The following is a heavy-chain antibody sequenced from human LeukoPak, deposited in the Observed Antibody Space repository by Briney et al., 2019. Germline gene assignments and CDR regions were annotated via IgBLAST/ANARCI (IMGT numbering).Heavy chain of an antibody. D-gene: IGHD6-13*01. CDR1: GLTFSSSA. J-gene: IGHJ4*02. Sequence: GGSLRLSCATSGLTFSSSAMSWVRQAPGKGLEWVSSISDTGTRTYYADSVKGRFTISRDNSKNTLFLQMTSLRVEDTAVYYCAKDPQQQLVNYWGQGTLVIVSS. V-gene: IGHV3-23*01. CDR2: ISDTGTRT. CDR3: AKDPQQQLVNY.